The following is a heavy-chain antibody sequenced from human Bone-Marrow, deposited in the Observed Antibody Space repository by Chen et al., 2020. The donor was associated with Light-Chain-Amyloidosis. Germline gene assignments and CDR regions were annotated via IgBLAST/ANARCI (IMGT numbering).Heavy chain of an antibody. V-gene: IGHV5-51*01. CDR2: IYPDDSDA. Sequence: SCKGSGYTFPNYWIGWVRQMPGKGLEWMGVIYPDDSDARYSPSFEGQVTISADESITTAYLQWRSLKASDTAMYYCARRRDGYNFDYWGQGTLVTVSS. CDR3: ARRRDGYNFDY. J-gene: IGHJ4*02. CDR1: GYTFPNYW. D-gene: IGHD5-12*01.